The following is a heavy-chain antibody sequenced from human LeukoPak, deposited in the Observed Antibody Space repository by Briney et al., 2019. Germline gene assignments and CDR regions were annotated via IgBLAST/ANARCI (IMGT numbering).Heavy chain of an antibody. Sequence: QPGGSLRLSSTAPGFKFCDNGVSTVRPAAREGLGWVVFIRSRGYGGGTEYASSVKGRFTVSIDDSRSIAYLQMDSLETEDSAVYYCARGSTVSGAKYYFGFWGQGTLVTVSS. J-gene: IGHJ4*02. CDR3: ARGSTVSGAKYYFGF. V-gene: IGHV3-49*04. CDR1: GFKFCDNG. D-gene: IGHD3-16*01. CDR2: IRSRGYGGGT.